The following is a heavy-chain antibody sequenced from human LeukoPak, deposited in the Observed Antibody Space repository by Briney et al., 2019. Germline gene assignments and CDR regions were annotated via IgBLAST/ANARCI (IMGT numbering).Heavy chain of an antibody. CDR1: GYSIRSAYY. D-gene: IGHD3-10*01. Sequence: SEILSLTCAVSGYSIRSAYYWGWIRLPPGKGLEWIGSIYHIGTTYYNPSLKSRVTMSLNTSKSHFSLKLTSVTAADTAVYYCARGRLAMVRGPYYFDYWGQGTLVTVSS. CDR2: IYHIGTT. V-gene: IGHV4-38-2*01. J-gene: IGHJ4*02. CDR3: ARGRLAMVRGPYYFDY.